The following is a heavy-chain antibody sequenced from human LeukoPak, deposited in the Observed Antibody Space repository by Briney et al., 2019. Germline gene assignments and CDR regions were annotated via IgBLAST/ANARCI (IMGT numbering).Heavy chain of an antibody. CDR3: ARPKGDYYDSSGYYQRVGFDY. Sequence: SVKVSCKASGGTFSSYAISWVRQAPGQGLEWMGRIIPILGIANYAQKFQGRVTITADKSTSTAYMEPSSLRSEDTAVYYCARPKGDYYDSSGYYQRVGFDYWGQGTLVTVSS. J-gene: IGHJ4*02. CDR2: IIPILGIA. V-gene: IGHV1-69*04. CDR1: GGTFSSYA. D-gene: IGHD3-22*01.